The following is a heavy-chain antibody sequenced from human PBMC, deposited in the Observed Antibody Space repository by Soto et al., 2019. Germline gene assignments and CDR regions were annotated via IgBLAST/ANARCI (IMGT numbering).Heavy chain of an antibody. CDR3: ATGSARFDF. Sequence: EVQLVESGGGSVNPGGSVRLSCAASGFTFTEAWMNWVRQVPGEGLEWVGHVKSQIDGGTTDSAAALDGRVTISRDDSKNMVYLQMNRLRTDDTAVYYCATGSARFDFWGQGTLVTVSS. CDR2: VKSQIDGGTT. V-gene: IGHV3-15*01. D-gene: IGHD6-6*01. CDR1: GFTFTEAW. J-gene: IGHJ5*01.